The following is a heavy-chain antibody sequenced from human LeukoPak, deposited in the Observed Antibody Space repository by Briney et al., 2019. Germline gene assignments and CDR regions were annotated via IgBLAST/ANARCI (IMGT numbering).Heavy chain of an antibody. J-gene: IGHJ1*01. V-gene: IGHV3-23*01. CDR1: GFTFASYG. Sequence: GGSLRLSCAASGFTFASYGMSWVRQAPGKGLEWVSFITTNGGRTSYADSVEGRFTISRDNPRNTLHMQMNSLRDEDTAVYYCAIMHGYYDGTGYWVQWGQGTLVTVSS. CDR3: AIMHGYYDGTGYWVQ. D-gene: IGHD3-22*01. CDR2: ITTNGGRT.